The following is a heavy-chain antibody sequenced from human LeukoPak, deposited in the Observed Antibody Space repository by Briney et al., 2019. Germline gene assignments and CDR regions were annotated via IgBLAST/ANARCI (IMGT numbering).Heavy chain of an antibody. D-gene: IGHD6-19*01. V-gene: IGHV3-30*15. CDR2: ISYAGGNK. Sequence: GGSLRLSCAASGFTFSSYTMHWVRQAPGKGLEWVAVISYAGGNKDYADSVRGRFTISRDNSKNTLYLQMSSLRAEATAVYYCASTYTSGWSKPFDYWGQGTLVTVSS. CDR1: GFTFSSYT. J-gene: IGHJ4*02. CDR3: ASTYTSGWSKPFDY.